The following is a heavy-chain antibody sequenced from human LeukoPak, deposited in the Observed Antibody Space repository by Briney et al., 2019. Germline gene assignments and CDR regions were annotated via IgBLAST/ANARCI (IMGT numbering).Heavy chain of an antibody. D-gene: IGHD3-10*01. CDR2: ISSSSSYI. CDR3: ARDYYGSGSYYYYYYYGMDV. J-gene: IGHJ6*02. CDR1: GFTFSSYA. V-gene: IGHV3-21*01. Sequence: GGSLRLSCAASGFTFSSYAMHWVRQAPGKGLEWVSSISSSSSYIYYADSVKGRFTISRDNAKNSLYLQMNSLRAEDTAVYYCARDYYGSGSYYYYYYYGMDVWGQGTTVTVSS.